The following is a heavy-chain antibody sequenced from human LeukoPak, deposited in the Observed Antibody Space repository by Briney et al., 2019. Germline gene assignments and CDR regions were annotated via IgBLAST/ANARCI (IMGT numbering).Heavy chain of an antibody. CDR1: GFIFSNYW. J-gene: IGHJ4*02. Sequence: GGSLRLSCEASGFIFSNYWMSWVRQAPGKGLEWVANIKHDGSEEFYGDSVKGRFTVSRDNAKNSLYLQMNSLRDDDTAVYYCARHWNHDYWGQGTLVPVSS. CDR2: IKHDGSEE. CDR3: ARHWNHDY. V-gene: IGHV3-7*01. D-gene: IGHD1-1*01.